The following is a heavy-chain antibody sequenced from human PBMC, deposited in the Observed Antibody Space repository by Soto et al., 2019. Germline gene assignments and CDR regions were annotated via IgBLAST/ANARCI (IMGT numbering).Heavy chain of an antibody. Sequence: ASVKVSCKASGGTFSSYAISWVRQAPGQGLEWMGGIIPIFGTANYAQKFQGRVTITADKSTSTAYMELSSLGSEDTAVYYCARNFAAAGKFDYWGQGTLVTVSS. CDR3: ARNFAAAGKFDY. D-gene: IGHD6-13*01. J-gene: IGHJ4*02. CDR1: GGTFSSYA. CDR2: IIPIFGTA. V-gene: IGHV1-69*06.